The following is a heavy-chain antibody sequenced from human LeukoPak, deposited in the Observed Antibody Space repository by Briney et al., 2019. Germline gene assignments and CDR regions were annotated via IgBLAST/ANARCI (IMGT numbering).Heavy chain of an antibody. J-gene: IGHJ4*02. CDR3: TRTYDILTGPFDY. CDR1: GFTVSSNY. CDR2: IYSGGST. D-gene: IGHD3-9*01. Sequence: GGSLRLSCAASGFTVSSNYMSWVRQAPGKGLEWVSVIYSGGSTYYVDSVKGRFTISRDNAKNSLYLQMNSLRAEGTAVYYCTRTYDILTGPFDYWGQGTLVTVSS. V-gene: IGHV3-53*01.